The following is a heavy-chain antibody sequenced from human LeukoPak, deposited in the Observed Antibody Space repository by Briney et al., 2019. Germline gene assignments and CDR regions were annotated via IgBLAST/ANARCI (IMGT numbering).Heavy chain of an antibody. CDR2: IWYDGTPK. CDR3: ARDANNWHYFDY. Sequence: PGKSLRLSCAASGFTFSSYDMHWVRQAPGKGLEWVAVIWYDGTPKYYADSVKGRFTISRDNSKNTVYLQMNSLRAEDTAVYYCARDANNWHYFDYWGQGILVTFSS. J-gene: IGHJ4*02. CDR1: GFTFSSYD. V-gene: IGHV3-33*01. D-gene: IGHD1-20*01.